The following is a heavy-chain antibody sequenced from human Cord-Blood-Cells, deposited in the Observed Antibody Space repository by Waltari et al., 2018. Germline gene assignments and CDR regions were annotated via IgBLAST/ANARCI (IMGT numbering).Heavy chain of an antibody. J-gene: IGHJ4*02. CDR3: ARSIPFDY. CDR1: GFTFSSYA. Sequence: QVQLVESGGGVVQPGRSLRLSCAASGFTFSSYAMHWVRQAPGKGLEWVAVISYDGSNKYYADAVKGRFTISRDNSKNTLYLQMNSLRAEDTAVYYCARSIPFDYWGLGTLVTVSS. CDR2: ISYDGSNK. D-gene: IGHD2-2*02. V-gene: IGHV3-30*04.